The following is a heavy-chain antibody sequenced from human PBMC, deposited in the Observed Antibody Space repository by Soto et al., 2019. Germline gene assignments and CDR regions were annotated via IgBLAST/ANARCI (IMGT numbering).Heavy chain of an antibody. CDR3: ARTSAGGKYYYGMDV. Sequence: ASVKVSCKASGDTLSTYTITWMRQAPGRGLEWVGGIIPRSAKSNYAQKFQGRVTITADESTSTAYMELSSLRSEDTAVYYCARTSAGGKYYYGMDVWGQGTTVTVSS. D-gene: IGHD6-13*01. CDR1: GDTLSTYT. J-gene: IGHJ6*02. V-gene: IGHV1-69*13. CDR2: IIPRSAKS.